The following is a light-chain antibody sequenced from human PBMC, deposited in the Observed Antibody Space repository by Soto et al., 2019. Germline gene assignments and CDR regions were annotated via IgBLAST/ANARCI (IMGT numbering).Light chain of an antibody. Sequence: AIQMTQSPSSLSASVGDRVTITCRASQGIRNDLGWYQQKPGKAPKLLIYAASSLQSGVPSRFSGSGSGTDFTLTISSLQPQDFETYYCLQDYNYPLTFGGGTQVDIX. V-gene: IGKV1-6*01. CDR3: LQDYNYPLT. CDR2: AAS. J-gene: IGKJ4*01. CDR1: QGIRND.